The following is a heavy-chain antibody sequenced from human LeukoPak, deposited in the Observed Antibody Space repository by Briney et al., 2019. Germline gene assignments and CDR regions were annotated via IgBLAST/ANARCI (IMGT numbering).Heavy chain of an antibody. CDR1: GFTFSNAW. J-gene: IGHJ6*04. V-gene: IGHV3-49*04. CDR3: TSAGRVSYYYYGMDV. CDR2: IRSKAYGGTT. D-gene: IGHD1-14*01. Sequence: QSGGSLRLSCAASGFTFSNAWMSWVRQAPGKGLEWVGFIRSKAYGGTTEYAASVKGRFTISRDDSKSIAYLQMNSLKTEDTAVYYCTSAGRVSYYYYGMDVWGKGTTVTVSS.